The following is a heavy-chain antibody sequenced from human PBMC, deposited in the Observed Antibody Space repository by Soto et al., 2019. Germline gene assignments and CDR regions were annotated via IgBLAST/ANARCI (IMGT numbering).Heavy chain of an antibody. Sequence: QVQLVESGGGVVQPGRSLRLSCAASGFTFHDFGMHWVRQTPGKGLEWVAVISYDGRNKYYADLVKGRFTISRDNSQNTLYLQMNSLRPGDTAVYFCAKAVDITVRGVPPSDYWGQGTLVTVSS. CDR1: GFTFHDFG. J-gene: IGHJ4*02. D-gene: IGHD3-10*01. V-gene: IGHV3-30*18. CDR2: ISYDGRNK. CDR3: AKAVDITVRGVPPSDY.